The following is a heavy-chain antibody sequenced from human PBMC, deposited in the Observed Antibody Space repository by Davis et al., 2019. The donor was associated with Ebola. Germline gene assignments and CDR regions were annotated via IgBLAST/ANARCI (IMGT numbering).Heavy chain of an antibody. CDR3: ALYDEYYYYYGMDV. V-gene: IGHV3-23*01. Sequence: PGGSLRLSCAASGFTFSSYAMSWVRQAPGKGLEWVSAISGSGGSTYYADSVKGRFTISRDNSKNTLYLQMNSLRAEDTAVYYCALYDEYYYYYGMDVWGQGTTVTVSS. CDR1: GFTFSSYA. CDR2: ISGSGGST. J-gene: IGHJ6*02. D-gene: IGHD2-8*01.